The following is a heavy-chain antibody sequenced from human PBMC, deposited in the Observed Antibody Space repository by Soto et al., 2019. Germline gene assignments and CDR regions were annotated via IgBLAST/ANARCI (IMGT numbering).Heavy chain of an antibody. Sequence: QVQLQESGPGLVKPSGTLSLTCAVSGGSISSSNWWSWVRQPPGKGLEWIGEIYHSGSTNYNPSLKSRVTISVDTSKNQVSLKLSSVTAADTAVYYCARASKGYYGMDVWGQGTTVTVSS. CDR3: ARASKGYYGMDV. CDR1: GGSISSSNW. J-gene: IGHJ6*02. V-gene: IGHV4-4*02. CDR2: IYHSGST.